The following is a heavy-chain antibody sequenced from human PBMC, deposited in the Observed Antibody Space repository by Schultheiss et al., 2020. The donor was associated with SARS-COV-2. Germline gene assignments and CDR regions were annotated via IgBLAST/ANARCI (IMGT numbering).Heavy chain of an antibody. D-gene: IGHD2-2*01. CDR2: IYYSGST. Sequence: SQTLSLTCTVSGGSISSYYWSWIRQPPGKGLEWIGYIYYSGSTNYNPSLKSRVTISVDTSKNQFSLKLSSLTAADTAVYYCARVRYQLLLSWFDPWGQGTLVTVSS. V-gene: IGHV4-59*01. CDR3: ARVRYQLLLSWFDP. J-gene: IGHJ5*02. CDR1: GGSISSYY.